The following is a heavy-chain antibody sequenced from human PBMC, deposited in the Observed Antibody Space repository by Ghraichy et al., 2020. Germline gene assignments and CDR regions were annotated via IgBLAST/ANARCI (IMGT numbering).Heavy chain of an antibody. CDR2: ISSSSSYI. J-gene: IGHJ6*02. V-gene: IGHV3-21*01. D-gene: IGHD3-3*01. CDR1: GFTFSSYS. Sequence: GGSLRLSCAASGFTFSSYSMNWVRQAPGKGLEWVSSISSSSSYIYYADSVKGRFTISRDNAKNSLYLQMNSLRAEDTAVYYCARVLHYDFWSGYLDYYYGMDVWGQGTTVTVSS. CDR3: ARVLHYDFWSGYLDYYYGMDV.